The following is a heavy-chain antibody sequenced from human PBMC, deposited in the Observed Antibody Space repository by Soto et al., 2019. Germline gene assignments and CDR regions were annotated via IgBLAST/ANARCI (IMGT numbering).Heavy chain of an antibody. D-gene: IGHD3-22*01. CDR1: GYSFTSYW. V-gene: IGHV5-51*01. J-gene: IGHJ3*02. Sequence: PGESLKISCKGSGYSFTSYWIGWVRQMPGKGLEWMGIIYPGDSDTRYSPSFQGQVTISADKSISTAYLQWSSLKASDTAMYYCASGPGLGQTPASRYYYDSSGPGAFEIWGQGTMVTVSS. CDR2: IYPGDSDT. CDR3: ASGPGLGQTPASRYYYDSSGPGAFEI.